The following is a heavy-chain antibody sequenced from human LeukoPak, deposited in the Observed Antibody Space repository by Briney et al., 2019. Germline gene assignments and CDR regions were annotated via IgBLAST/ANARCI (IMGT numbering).Heavy chain of an antibody. D-gene: IGHD1-14*01. Sequence: GRSLRLPCAASGFTFSSYSMNWVRQAPGKGLEWVSSISSSSSYIYYADSVKGRFTISRDNAKDSLYLQMNSLRAGDTAVYYCARDEVSARGTYYYYYGMDVWGQGTTVTVSS. CDR2: ISSSSSYI. J-gene: IGHJ6*02. CDR1: GFTFSSYS. V-gene: IGHV3-21*01. CDR3: ARDEVSARGTYYYYYGMDV.